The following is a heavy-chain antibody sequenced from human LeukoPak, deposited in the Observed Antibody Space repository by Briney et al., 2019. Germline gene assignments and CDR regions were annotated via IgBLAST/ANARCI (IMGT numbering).Heavy chain of an antibody. CDR1: GFTFSNYA. Sequence: GGSLRLSCAASGFTFSNYAMIWVRQAPGKGLEWVSSISSSSSNIYYADSVKGRFTISRDNAKNSLYLQMNSLRAEDTAVYYCARDLQYGSGSGWGMDVWGQGTTVSVSS. J-gene: IGHJ6*02. V-gene: IGHV3-21*01. D-gene: IGHD3-10*01. CDR2: ISSSSSNI. CDR3: ARDLQYGSGSGWGMDV.